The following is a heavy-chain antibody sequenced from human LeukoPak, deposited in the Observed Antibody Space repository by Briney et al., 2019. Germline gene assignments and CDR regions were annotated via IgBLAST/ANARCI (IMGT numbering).Heavy chain of an antibody. Sequence: PGGSLRLSCAASGFTFSSYSMNWVRQAPGKGLEWVSSISSSSSYIYYADSVKGRFTISRDNAKDSLYLQMNSLRAEDTAVYYCAKDGDCSSTSCYPYYYYYMDVWGKGTTVTISS. CDR2: ISSSSSYI. D-gene: IGHD2-2*01. J-gene: IGHJ6*03. CDR3: AKDGDCSSTSCYPYYYYYMDV. CDR1: GFTFSSYS. V-gene: IGHV3-21*01.